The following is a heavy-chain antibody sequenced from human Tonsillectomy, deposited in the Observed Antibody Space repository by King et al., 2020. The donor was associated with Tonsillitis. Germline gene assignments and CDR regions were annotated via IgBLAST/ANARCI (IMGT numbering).Heavy chain of an antibody. CDR3: ARDLSTVAASNGLDV. D-gene: IGHD6-19*01. CDR1: GFIFRNYE. J-gene: IGHJ6*02. CDR2: ISSDGSKR. V-gene: IGHV3-30*04. Sequence: VQLVESGGGVVQPGRSLRLSCAASGFIFRNYEMDWVRQAPGKGLDRVALISSDGSKRYYADSVQGRFTISRDNSRNTLSLQMSSLSAEDTAVYHCARDLSTVAASNGLDVWGQGTTVTVSS.